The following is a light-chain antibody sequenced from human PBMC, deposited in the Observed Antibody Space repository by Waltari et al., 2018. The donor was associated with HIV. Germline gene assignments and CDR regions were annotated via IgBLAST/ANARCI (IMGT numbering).Light chain of an antibody. CDR1: QSITSY. J-gene: IGKJ3*01. Sequence: DIQLTQSPSSLSASVGARITITCRASQSITSYLNWYQQRPGKAPSLLIYAASKLQSGVPSRFSGSGLGTDFTLTITSLQPEDSATYYCQQAYNPPLTFGPGTKV. V-gene: IGKV1-39*01. CDR2: AAS. CDR3: QQAYNPPLT.